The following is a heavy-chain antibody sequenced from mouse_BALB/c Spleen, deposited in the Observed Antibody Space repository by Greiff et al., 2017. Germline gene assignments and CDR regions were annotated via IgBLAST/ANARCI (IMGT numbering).Heavy chain of an antibody. CDR2: IDPANGNT. D-gene: IGHD3-1*01. CDR3: ARWSSGYVYAMDY. Sequence: EVKLVESGAELVKPGASVKLSCTASGFNIKDTYMHWVKQRPEQGLEWIGRIDPANGNTKYDPKFQGKATITADTSSNTAYLQLSSLTSEDTAVYYCARWSSGYVYAMDYWGQGTSVTVSS. CDR1: GFNIKDTY. V-gene: IGHV14-3*02. J-gene: IGHJ4*01.